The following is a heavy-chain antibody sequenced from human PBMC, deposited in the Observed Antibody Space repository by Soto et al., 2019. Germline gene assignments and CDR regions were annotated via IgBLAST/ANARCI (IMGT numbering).Heavy chain of an antibody. CDR2: ISYDGSNK. D-gene: IGHD2-2*01. CDR3: ARGQGYCSSTSCYPYYYGMDV. V-gene: IGHV3-30-3*01. Sequence: QVQLVESGGGVVQPGRSLRLSCAASGFTFSSYAMHWVRQAPGKGLEWVAVISYDGSNKYYADSVKGRFTISRDNSKNTLYLQMTSLRAEDTAVYYCARGQGYCSSTSCYPYYYGMDVWGQGTTVTVSS. CDR1: GFTFSSYA. J-gene: IGHJ6*02.